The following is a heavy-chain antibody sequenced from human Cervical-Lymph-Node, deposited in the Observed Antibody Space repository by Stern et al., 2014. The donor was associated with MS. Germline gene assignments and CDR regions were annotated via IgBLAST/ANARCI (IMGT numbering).Heavy chain of an antibody. J-gene: IGHJ4*02. CDR1: GYTLTDHY. D-gene: IGHD6-6*01. V-gene: IGHV1-2*06. CDR3: ARDRDPSSTGDFDY. Sequence: VQLLESGAEVKKPGASVKVSCKTSGYTLTDHYMHWLRQAPGQGLEWMGRINPDSGGSNFAQTFQGRVTMTRDSSISTLYMELNRLTSDDTAVYYCARDRDPSSTGDFDYWGQGTAVTVSS. CDR2: INPDSGGS.